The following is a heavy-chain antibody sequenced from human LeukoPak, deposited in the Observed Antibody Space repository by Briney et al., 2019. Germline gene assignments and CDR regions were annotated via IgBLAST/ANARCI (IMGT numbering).Heavy chain of an antibody. CDR2: IYYSGGT. Sequence: PSETLSLTCTVSGGSVSSYSHYWSWIRQPPGKGLEWIGSIYYSGGTFYNPSLQSRVTISVDTSNNHFSLKLSSVTAADTAVYYCARRPAVAVPAYYFDYWGQGTLVTVSS. D-gene: IGHD6-19*01. J-gene: IGHJ4*02. V-gene: IGHV4-39*01. CDR3: ARRPAVAVPAYYFDY. CDR1: GGSVSSYSHY.